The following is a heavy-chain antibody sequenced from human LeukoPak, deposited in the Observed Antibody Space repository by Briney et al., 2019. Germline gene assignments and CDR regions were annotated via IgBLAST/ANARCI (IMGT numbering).Heavy chain of an antibody. V-gene: IGHV4-38-2*02. CDR2: IYHSGST. CDR1: HYSISSNYY. CDR3: ARSSGYMSY. Sequence: SEALSLTCTVSHYSISSNYYWGWIRQPPGKGLEWIGSIYHSGSTYYNPSLKSRVTISVDTSKNQFSLKLTSVTAADTAVYYCARSSGYMSYWGQGTLVTVSS. J-gene: IGHJ4*02. D-gene: IGHD3-22*01.